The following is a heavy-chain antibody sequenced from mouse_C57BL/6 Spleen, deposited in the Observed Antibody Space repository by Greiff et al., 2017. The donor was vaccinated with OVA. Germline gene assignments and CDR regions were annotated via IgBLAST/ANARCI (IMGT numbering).Heavy chain of an antibody. Sequence: VQLQQSGAELVKPGASVKMSCKASGYTFTTYPIEWMKQNHGKSLEWIGNFNPYNDDTKYNEKFKGKATLTVETSSSTVYLALSRLTSDDSAVYCCARKRSGYGSFDVWGTGTTVTVSS. CDR1: GYTFTTYP. CDR2: FNPYNDDT. D-gene: IGHD1-3*01. J-gene: IGHJ1*03. V-gene: IGHV1-47*01. CDR3: ARKRSGYGSFDV.